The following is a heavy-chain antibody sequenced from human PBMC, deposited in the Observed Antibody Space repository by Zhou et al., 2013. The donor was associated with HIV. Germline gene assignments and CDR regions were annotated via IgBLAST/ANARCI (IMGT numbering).Heavy chain of an antibody. CDR2: INPDNGDT. J-gene: IGHJ6*02. V-gene: IGHV1-18*01. D-gene: IGHD2-8*01. Sequence: QVQLVQSGPQLKKPGASVKVSCKTSGYTFDTYGISWVRQAPGQGLEWMGWINPDNGDTHYGKNFQDRVTMTTDTSTTTAYMELRSLRFDDTAVYYCARDVNGQKTGFYYYYGMDVWGQGTTVTVSS. CDR3: ARDVNGQKTGFYYYYGMDV. CDR1: GYTFDTYG.